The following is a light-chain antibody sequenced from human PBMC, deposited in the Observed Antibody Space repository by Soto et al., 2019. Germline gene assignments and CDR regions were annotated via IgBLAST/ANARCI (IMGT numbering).Light chain of an antibody. CDR2: DAS. CDR3: QQFAYYPVT. J-gene: IGKJ5*01. Sequence: IQLTQSPSSLSASVGDSVTITCRASQGISLSLAWFHQKPGEAPTLLIYDASSLERGVPSRFRGSGSGADFTLSINGLRPEDLGTYFCQQFAYYPVTFVQGTRLE. V-gene: IGKV1D-13*01. CDR1: QGISLS.